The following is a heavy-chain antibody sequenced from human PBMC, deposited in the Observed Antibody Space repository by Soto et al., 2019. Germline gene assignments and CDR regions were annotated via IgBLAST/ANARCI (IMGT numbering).Heavy chain of an antibody. CDR2: ISGSGVSA. V-gene: IGHV3-23*01. D-gene: IGHD6-19*01. CDR3: VRDGSGFSSRGSFDC. J-gene: IGHJ3*01. CDR1: GFPFSNYS. Sequence: GGSLRLSCAASGFPFSNYSMHLVRQAPGKGLECVSVISGSGVSAYYADSVQGRVTISRDNSKNTLYLQKHSLRAEDTAIYYCVRDGSGFSSRGSFDCGGRGTMVPVPS.